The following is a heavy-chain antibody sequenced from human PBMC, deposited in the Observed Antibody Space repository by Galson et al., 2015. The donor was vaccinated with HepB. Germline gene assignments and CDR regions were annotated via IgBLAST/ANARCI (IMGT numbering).Heavy chain of an antibody. CDR1: GFTFSSYG. Sequence: SLRLSCAASGFTFSSYGMYWVRQAPGKGLDWVSAISGGGDSTYYADSVKGRFTISRDNSKNTLFLQMSSLRAGDTAIYYCAKRAGHSWFDPWGQGTLVTVSS. J-gene: IGHJ5*02. CDR2: ISGGGDST. CDR3: AKRAGHSWFDP. V-gene: IGHV3-23*01.